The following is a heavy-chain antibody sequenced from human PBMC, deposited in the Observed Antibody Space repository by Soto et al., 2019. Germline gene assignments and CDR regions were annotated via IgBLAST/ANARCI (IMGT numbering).Heavy chain of an antibody. V-gene: IGHV3-7*03. CDR2: INQDGGGT. J-gene: IGHJ4*02. D-gene: IGHD6-19*01. CDR1: GFTFITSF. CDR3: ARYFRGSGRYFFDY. Sequence: EVQLVESGGALVQPGGSPRLSCVASGFTFITSFMGWVRQAPGKGLEWVANINQDGGGTYYVDSVEGRFTISRDNAKDSLYLQMNSLRGEDTAVYYCARYFRGSGRYFFDYWGQGTLVTVSS.